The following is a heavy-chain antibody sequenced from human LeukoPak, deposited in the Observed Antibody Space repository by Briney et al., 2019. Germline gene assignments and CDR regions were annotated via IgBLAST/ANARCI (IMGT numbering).Heavy chain of an antibody. CDR3: AKSIDYVWGSYRPEY. V-gene: IGHV3-30*18. D-gene: IGHD3-16*02. Sequence: PGGSLRLSCAASGFIFSSHGMHWVRQAPGKGLEWVAVMSYDGSNKYYADSVKGRFTISRDNSKNTLYLQMTSLGTEDTAVYYCAKSIDYVWGSYRPEYWGQGTLVTVSS. CDR1: GFIFSSHG. J-gene: IGHJ4*02. CDR2: MSYDGSNK.